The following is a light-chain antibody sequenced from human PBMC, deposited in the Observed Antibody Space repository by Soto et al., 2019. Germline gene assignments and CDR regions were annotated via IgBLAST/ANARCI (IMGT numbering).Light chain of an antibody. CDR1: QSISNY. V-gene: IGKV1-39*01. CDR3: QQSYSTPWT. Sequence: DIQMTQSPSSLSASVGDRVTITCRASQSISNYLNWYQQKPGKAPKLLIYAASSLQSGVPSSFSGSRSGTDFTLTISSLQPEDFATYYCQQSYSTPWTFGQGTQVEI. CDR2: AAS. J-gene: IGKJ1*01.